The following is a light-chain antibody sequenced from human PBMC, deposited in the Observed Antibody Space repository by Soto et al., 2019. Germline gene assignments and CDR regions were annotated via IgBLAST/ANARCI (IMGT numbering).Light chain of an antibody. CDR3: QQRSNWPRT. J-gene: IGKJ5*01. V-gene: IGKV3-11*01. Sequence: EIVLTQSPATLSLSPGERATLSCRVSQSVSSYLAWYQQKPGQAPRLLIYDASNRATGIPARFSGSGSGTDFTLTISSLEPEDFAVYYCQQRSNWPRTFGQGTRLEI. CDR1: QSVSSY. CDR2: DAS.